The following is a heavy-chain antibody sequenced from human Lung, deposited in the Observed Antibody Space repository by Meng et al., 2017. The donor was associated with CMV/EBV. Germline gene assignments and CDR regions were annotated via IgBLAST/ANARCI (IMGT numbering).Heavy chain of an antibody. Sequence: GGSLRLSCAASAFTFSGSAMHWVRQASGKGLEWVGRIRSKANSYATAYAASVKGRLTISRDDSKNTAYLQMNSLKTEETSVYYCTRPFYCSSTSRYNFRSFAIWGPGKMV. CDR3: TRPFYCSSTSRYNFRSFAI. CDR2: IRSKANSYAT. D-gene: IGHD2-2*02. V-gene: IGHV3-73*01. J-gene: IGHJ3*02. CDR1: AFTFSGSA.